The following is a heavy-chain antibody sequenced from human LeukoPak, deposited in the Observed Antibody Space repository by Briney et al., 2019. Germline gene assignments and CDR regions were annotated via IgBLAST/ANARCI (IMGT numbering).Heavy chain of an antibody. J-gene: IGHJ4*02. CDR1: GFTFSTYG. CDR2: ISGSGGST. D-gene: IGHD3-3*01. V-gene: IGHV3-23*01. Sequence: AGGSLRLSCAASGFTFSTYGMSWVRQAPGKGLEWVSAISGSGGSTYYADSVKGRFTISRDNSKNTLYLQMNSLRAEDTAVYYCAKNEAQDYDFWSGYYFDYWGQGTLVTVSS. CDR3: AKNEAQDYDFWSGYYFDY.